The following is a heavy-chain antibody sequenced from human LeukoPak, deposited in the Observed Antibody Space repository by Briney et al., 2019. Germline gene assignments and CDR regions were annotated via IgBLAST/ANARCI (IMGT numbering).Heavy chain of an antibody. J-gene: IGHJ3*02. D-gene: IGHD6-19*01. CDR1: GYTFTTYG. V-gene: IGHV1-18*01. CDR2: ISAYNGNT. CDR3: ARAVSGWHDDFDI. Sequence: ASVKVSCKASGYTFTTYGISWVRQAPGQGLEWMGWISAYNGNTNHAQKFQGRVTMTTDTSTSTAYMELRSLRTAATAVYYCARAVSGWHDDFDIWGQGTMVTVSS.